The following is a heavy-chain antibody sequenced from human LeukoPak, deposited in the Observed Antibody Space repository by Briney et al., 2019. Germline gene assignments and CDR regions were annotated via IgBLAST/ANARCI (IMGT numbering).Heavy chain of an antibody. Sequence: GGSLRLSCAASGFIFSSFWMHWVRQVPGKGLVWVSHTNSDGSTTDYADSVRGRFTISRDNAKNTLYLQMNRLTVEDTAVYYCARAGHYDILTGYDYWGQGTLVTVSS. CDR3: ARAGHYDILTGYDY. V-gene: IGHV3-74*01. J-gene: IGHJ4*02. CDR1: GFIFSSFW. CDR2: TNSDGSTT. D-gene: IGHD3-9*01.